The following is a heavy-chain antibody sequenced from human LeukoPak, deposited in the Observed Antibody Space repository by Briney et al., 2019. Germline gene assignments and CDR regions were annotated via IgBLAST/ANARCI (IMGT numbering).Heavy chain of an antibody. V-gene: IGHV3-11*04. J-gene: IGHJ6*03. D-gene: IGHD6-13*01. CDR3: ARDRIEQQRTLGRSTTYYNYYYMDV. CDR1: GFTFSDYY. CDR2: ISSSSSTM. Sequence: GGSLRLSCAASGFTFSDYYMSWIRQAPGKGLEWVSYISSSSSTMYYADSVKGRFTISRDNAKNSLYLQMNSLRAEDTAVYYCARDRIEQQRTLGRSTTYYNYYYMDVWGKGTTVTVSS.